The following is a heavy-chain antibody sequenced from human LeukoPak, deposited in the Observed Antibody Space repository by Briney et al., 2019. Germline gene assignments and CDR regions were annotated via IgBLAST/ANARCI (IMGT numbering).Heavy chain of an antibody. CDR1: GGSISSYY. V-gene: IGHV4-59*01. J-gene: IGHJ4*02. CDR3: AREGSSGPLDY. D-gene: IGHD6-19*01. Sequence: SETLSLTCTVSGGSISSYYWSWIRQPPGKGLEWIGYMYNSGSANYNPSLKSRVTISVDTSKNQFSLKLSSVTAADTAVHYCAREGSSGPLDYWGQGTLVTVSS. CDR2: MYNSGSA.